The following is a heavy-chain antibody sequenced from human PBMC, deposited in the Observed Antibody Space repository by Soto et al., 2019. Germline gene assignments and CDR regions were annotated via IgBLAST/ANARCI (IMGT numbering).Heavy chain of an antibody. CDR3: ARHESIVVVPAAIPGDYGMDV. CDR2: IDPSDSYN. D-gene: IGHD2-2*02. V-gene: IGHV5-10-1*01. J-gene: IGHJ6*02. CDR1: GYSFTSYW. Sequence: GESLKISCKGSGYSFTSYWISWVGQMPGKGLEWMGRIDPSDSYNNYSPSFQGHVTISADKSISTVYLQWSSLKASDTAMYYCARHESIVVVPAAIPGDYGMDVWGQGTTVTVSS.